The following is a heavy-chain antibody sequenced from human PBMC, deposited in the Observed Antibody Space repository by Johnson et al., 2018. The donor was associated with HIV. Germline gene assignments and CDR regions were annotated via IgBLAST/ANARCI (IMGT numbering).Heavy chain of an antibody. Sequence: MQLVESGGGLVQPGGSLRLSCAASGFTLNNYDMHWVRQDIGKGLEWVSEIDIDGDTYYPDSVKGRFTISRDNAKNSLYLQMNSLRAEDTALYYCARPLGPPMVQGVIDAFDIWGQGTMVTVSS. CDR2: IDIDGDT. J-gene: IGHJ3*02. CDR1: GFTLNNYD. V-gene: IGHV3-13*01. D-gene: IGHD3-10*01. CDR3: ARPLGPPMVQGVIDAFDI.